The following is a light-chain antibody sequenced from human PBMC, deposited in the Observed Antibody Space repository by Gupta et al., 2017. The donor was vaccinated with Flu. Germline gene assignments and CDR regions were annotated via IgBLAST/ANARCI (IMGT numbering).Light chain of an antibody. V-gene: IGKV3-11*01. CDR2: DAS. CDR1: QSVFAY. Sequence: DTLSLSPGDRATLSCTASQSVFAYLAWYQHKPGQAPRLLIYDASTRAPGVPARFSGSGSGTEFTLSISSLEPEDFAVYYCHQRSSWPPITFGGGTKVEI. J-gene: IGKJ4*01. CDR3: HQRSSWPPIT.